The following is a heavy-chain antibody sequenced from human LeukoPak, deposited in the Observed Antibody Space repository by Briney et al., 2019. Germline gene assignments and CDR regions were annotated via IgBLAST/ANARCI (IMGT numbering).Heavy chain of an antibody. Sequence: SETLSLTCTVSGGSISSGGYYWSWIRQHPGKGLEWIGYIYYSGSTYYNPSLKSRVTISVDTSKNQFSLKLSSVTAADTAVYYCARAPRITIFGVVIFYFDYWGQGTLVTVSS. J-gene: IGHJ4*02. CDR1: GGSISSGGYY. D-gene: IGHD3-3*01. CDR2: IYYSGST. V-gene: IGHV4-31*03. CDR3: ARAPRITIFGVVIFYFDY.